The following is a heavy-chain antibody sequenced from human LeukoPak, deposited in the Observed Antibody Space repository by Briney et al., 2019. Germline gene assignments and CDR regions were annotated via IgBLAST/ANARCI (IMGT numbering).Heavy chain of an antibody. CDR3: AYTERGYSGYGIDY. J-gene: IGHJ4*02. D-gene: IGHD5-12*01. CDR2: IIPIFGTA. CDR1: GGTFSSYA. Sequence: SVKVSCKASGGTFSSYAISWVRQAPGQGLEWMGRIIPIFGTATYAQKFQGRVTITTDESTSTAYMELSSLRSEDKAVYYCAYTERGYSGYGIDYCVQGALVTVSS. V-gene: IGHV1-69*05.